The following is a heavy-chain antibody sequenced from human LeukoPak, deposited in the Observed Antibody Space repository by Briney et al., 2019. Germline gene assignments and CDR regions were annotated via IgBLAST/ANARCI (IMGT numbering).Heavy chain of an antibody. D-gene: IGHD5-24*01. CDR3: ARSPSRDGYNNLILFEN. V-gene: IGHV4-59*08. J-gene: IGHJ4*02. CDR2: IYYSGST. CDR1: GGSISNYY. Sequence: PSETLSLTCTVSGGSISNYYWSWIRQPPGKGLECIGYIYYSGSTDYNPSLKSRVTISVDTSENHFSLMLTFVTAADTAVYYCARSPSRDGYNNLILFENWGQGTLVTVSS.